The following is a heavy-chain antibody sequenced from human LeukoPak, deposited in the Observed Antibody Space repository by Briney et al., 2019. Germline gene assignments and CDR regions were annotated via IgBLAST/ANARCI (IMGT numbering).Heavy chain of an antibody. V-gene: IGHV4-38-2*02. D-gene: IGHD3-22*01. CDR1: GYSISSGYY. CDR2: IYHSGST. J-gene: IGHJ3*02. Sequence: SETLSLTCTVSGYSISSGYYWGWIRQPPGKGLEWIGSIYHSGSTYYNPSLKSRVTISVDTSKNQFSLKLSSVTAADTAVYYCASVETYFSSEYYYDSSGGSAFDIWGQGTMVTVSS. CDR3: ASVETYFSSEYYYDSSGGSAFDI.